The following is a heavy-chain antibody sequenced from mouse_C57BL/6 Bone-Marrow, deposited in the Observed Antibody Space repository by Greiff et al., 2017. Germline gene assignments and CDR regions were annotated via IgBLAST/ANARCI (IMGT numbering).Heavy chain of an antibody. D-gene: IGHD1-1*01. CDR2: ISYDGSN. J-gene: IGHJ4*01. CDR3: ASTFITTMDY. V-gene: IGHV3-6*01. CDR1: GYSITSGYY. Sequence: EVQLQQSGPGLVKPSQSLSLTCSVTGYSITSGYYWNWIRQFPGNKLEWMGYISYDGSNNYNPSLKNRISITRDTSKNQFFLKLNSVTTEDTATYYCASTFITTMDYWGQGTSVTVSS.